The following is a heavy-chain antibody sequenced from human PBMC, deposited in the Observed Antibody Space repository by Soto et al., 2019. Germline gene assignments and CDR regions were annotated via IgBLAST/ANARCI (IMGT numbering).Heavy chain of an antibody. Sequence: VGSLRLSCAASGFTFSSYAMSWVRQAPGKGLEWVSAISGSGGSTYYADSVKGRFTISRDNSKNMLYLQMNSLRAEDTAVYYCAKDMVTEEYYFDYWGQGTLVTVSS. CDR3: AKDMVTEEYYFDY. V-gene: IGHV3-23*01. D-gene: IGHD2-21*02. J-gene: IGHJ4*02. CDR1: GFTFSSYA. CDR2: ISGSGGST.